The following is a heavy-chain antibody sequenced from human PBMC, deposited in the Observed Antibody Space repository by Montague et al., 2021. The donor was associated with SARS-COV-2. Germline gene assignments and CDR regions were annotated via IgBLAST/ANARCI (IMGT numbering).Heavy chain of an antibody. D-gene: IGHD2-2*01. V-gene: IGHV4-28*05. CDR3: ARSPCSSTSCYAGWFDP. J-gene: IGHJ5*02. CDR1: GYSISSSNW. CDR2: IYYSGSI. Sequence: SETLSPTRAVSGYSISSSNWWGWIRPPPGKGLEWIGYIYYSGSIYYNPSLKSRVTMSVDTSKNQFSLKLSSVTAVDTAVYYCARSPCSSTSCYAGWFDPWGQGTLVTVSS.